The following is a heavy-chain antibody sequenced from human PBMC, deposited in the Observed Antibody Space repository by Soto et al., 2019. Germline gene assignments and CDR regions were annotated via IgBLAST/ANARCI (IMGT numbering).Heavy chain of an antibody. V-gene: IGHV4-31*03. CDR2: IYYSGST. D-gene: IGHD5-18*01. J-gene: IGHJ4*02. CDR3: ARLRPQLTYSSGYRSPWYPDY. Sequence: RSLTCTVSCGSISSGGYYWSWIRQHPGKGLEWIGYIYYSGSTYYNPSLKSRVTISVDTSKNQFSLKLSSVTAADTAVYYCARLRPQLTYSSGYRSPWYPDYWGQGTLVTVS. CDR1: CGSISSGGYY.